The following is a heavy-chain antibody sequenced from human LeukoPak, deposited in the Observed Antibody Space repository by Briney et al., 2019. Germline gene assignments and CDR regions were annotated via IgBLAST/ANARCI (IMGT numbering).Heavy chain of an antibody. V-gene: IGHV1-24*01. CDR2: FDTEDGET. D-gene: IGHD2-15*01. J-gene: IGHJ4*02. CDR1: GYTLTELS. Sequence: GASLKVSCKVSGYTLTELSMHCVRHAPRERVERMGGFDTEDGETIYAQKFQGRVTMTEDTSTDTAYMELSSLRSEDTAVYYCATLLGSKCLPSCGSCYSEDYWGQGTLVTVSS. CDR3: ATLLGSKCLPSCGSCYSEDY.